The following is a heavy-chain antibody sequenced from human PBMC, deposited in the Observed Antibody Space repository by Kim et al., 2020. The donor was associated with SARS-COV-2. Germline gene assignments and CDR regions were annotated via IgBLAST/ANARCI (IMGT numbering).Heavy chain of an antibody. CDR2: K. D-gene: IGHD4-17*01. Sequence: KYYADAVKGRLTISRDNSKNTLYLQMNSLRAEDTAVYYCARYGDYEAFDIWGQGTMVTVSS. V-gene: IGHV3-30*01. J-gene: IGHJ3*02. CDR3: ARYGDYEAFDI.